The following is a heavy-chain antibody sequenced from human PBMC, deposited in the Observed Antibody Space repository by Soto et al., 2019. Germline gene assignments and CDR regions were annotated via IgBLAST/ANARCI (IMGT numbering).Heavy chain of an antibody. J-gene: IGHJ4*02. Sequence: EVQLLESGGGLVQPGGSLRLSCAASGFTFSSYAMNWVRQAPGKGLEWVSVISGSDGSTYYADSVKGRFTISRDNSKNTLNLQINSLRAEDTAVYYCARQSSSWYFDYWGQGALVTVSS. CDR2: ISGSDGST. CDR3: ARQSSSWYFDY. V-gene: IGHV3-23*01. D-gene: IGHD6-13*01. CDR1: GFTFSSYA.